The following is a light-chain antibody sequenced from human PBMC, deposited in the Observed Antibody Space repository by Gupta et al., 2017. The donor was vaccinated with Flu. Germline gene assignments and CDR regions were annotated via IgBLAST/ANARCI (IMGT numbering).Light chain of an antibody. CDR3: QQYGSSPSS. Sequence: IVLTQSPGTLSLSPGERATLPCRASQSVSSSYLAWYQQKPGQAPRLLIYGASSWATDIPDRFSGSGSGTEFTLTISRLEPEDFAVYYCQQYGSSPSSFGQGTKLEIK. J-gene: IGKJ2*03. V-gene: IGKV3-20*01. CDR2: GAS. CDR1: QSVSSSY.